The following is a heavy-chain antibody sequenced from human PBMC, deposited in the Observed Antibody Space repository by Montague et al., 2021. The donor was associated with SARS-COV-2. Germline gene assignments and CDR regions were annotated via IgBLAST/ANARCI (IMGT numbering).Heavy chain of an antibody. V-gene: IGHV4-31*03. D-gene: IGHD2-15*01. CDR2: MYDSGST. CDR3: ARADGVVVAAPYI. J-gene: IGHJ3*02. CDR1: GGPITNGGYY. Sequence: TLSLTCTVSGGPITNGGYYCSWIRQPAGKRLEWIGIMYDSGSTYYNSSLTSRAITSLDTTKNQFSLKLSSVTAADTAVYYCARADGVVVAAPYIWGQGTMVTF.